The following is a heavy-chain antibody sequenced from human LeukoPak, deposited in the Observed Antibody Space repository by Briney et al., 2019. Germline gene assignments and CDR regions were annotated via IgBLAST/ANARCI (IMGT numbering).Heavy chain of an antibody. Sequence: GASVTVSCKASGGTFSSYAISWVRQAPGQGLEWMGGIIPIFGTANYAQKFQGRVTITADESTSTAYMELSSLRSEDTAVYYCAGTHAPVLRFLEWLLPFDYWGQGTLVTVSS. D-gene: IGHD3-3*01. V-gene: IGHV1-69*01. CDR2: IIPIFGTA. CDR1: GGTFSSYA. CDR3: AGTHAPVLRFLEWLLPFDY. J-gene: IGHJ4*02.